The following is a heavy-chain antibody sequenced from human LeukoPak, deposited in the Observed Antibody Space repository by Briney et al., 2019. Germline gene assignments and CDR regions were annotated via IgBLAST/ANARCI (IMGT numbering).Heavy chain of an antibody. CDR3: ARVRIPYNWNVPDY. J-gene: IGHJ4*02. CDR1: GFTFSSYA. Sequence: GGSLRLSCAASGFTFSSYAMHWVRQAPGKGLEWVAVISYDGSNKYYADSVKGRFTISRDNSKNTLYLQMNSLRAEDTAVYYCARVRIPYNWNVPDYWGQGTLVTVSS. CDR2: ISYDGSNK. V-gene: IGHV3-30*04. D-gene: IGHD1-20*01.